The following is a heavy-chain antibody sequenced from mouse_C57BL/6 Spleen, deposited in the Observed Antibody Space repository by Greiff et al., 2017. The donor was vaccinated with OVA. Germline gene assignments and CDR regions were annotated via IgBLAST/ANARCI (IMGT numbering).Heavy chain of an antibody. Sequence: EVQLEESGGGLVQPGGSMKLSCAASGFTFSDAWMAWVRQSPEKGLEWVADIRDKANNHATYYAETVKGRFTISRDDAKSSVYLQMSSLRAEDTGIYYCTRRDYCSSFDYWGQGTTLSVSS. J-gene: IGHJ2*01. CDR2: IRDKANNHAT. D-gene: IGHD1-1*01. CDR1: GFTFSDAW. V-gene: IGHV6-6*01. CDR3: TRRDYCSSFDY.